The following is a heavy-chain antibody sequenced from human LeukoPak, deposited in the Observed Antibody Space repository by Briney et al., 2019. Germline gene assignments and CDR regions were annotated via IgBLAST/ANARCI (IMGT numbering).Heavy chain of an antibody. V-gene: IGHV3-73*01. Sequence: GGSLRLSCAASGFTFSGSAMHWVRQASGKGLEWVGRIRSKTNNYTTEYAVSVAGRFTISRDDSKNTVYLQMNSLKTEDTAVYYCTRLRGEKASGDYWGQGTLVTVSS. CDR2: IRSKTNNYTT. CDR3: TRLRGEKASGDY. CDR1: GFTFSGSA. D-gene: IGHD3-10*01. J-gene: IGHJ4*02.